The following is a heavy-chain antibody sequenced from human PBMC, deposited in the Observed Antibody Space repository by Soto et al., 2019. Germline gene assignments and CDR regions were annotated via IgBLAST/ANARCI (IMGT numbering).Heavy chain of an antibody. J-gene: IGHJ6*03. CDR1: GFSLSTSGVG. CDR3: AHSGPTVTTRGSGFYYYYMDV. V-gene: IGHV2-5*02. CDR2: IYWDDDK. Sequence: SGPTLVNPTQTLTLTCTFSGFSLSTSGVGVGWIRQPPGKALEWLALIYWDDDKRYSPSLKSRLTITKDTSKNQVVLTMTNMDPVDTATYYCAHSGPTVTTRGSGFYYYYMDVWGKGTTVTVSS. D-gene: IGHD4-17*01.